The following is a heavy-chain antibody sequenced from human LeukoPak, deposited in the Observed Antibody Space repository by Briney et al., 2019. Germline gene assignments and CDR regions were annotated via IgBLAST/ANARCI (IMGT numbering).Heavy chain of an antibody. V-gene: IGHV3-33*01. CDR1: GFTFSSYG. J-gene: IGHJ4*02. CDR3: ARDRWITMVRGVSPIDY. CDR2: IWYDGSNK. D-gene: IGHD3-10*01. Sequence: GGSLRLSCAASGFTFSSYGMHWVRQAPGKGLEWVAVIWYDGSNKYYADSVKGRFTISRDNSKNTLYLQMNSLRAEDTAVYYCARDRWITMVRGVSPIDYWGQGTLITVSS.